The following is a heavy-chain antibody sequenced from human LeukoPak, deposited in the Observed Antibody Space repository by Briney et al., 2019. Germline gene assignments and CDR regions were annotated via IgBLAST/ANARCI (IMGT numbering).Heavy chain of an antibody. Sequence: SETLSLNCTVSGGSISSYYWSWIRQPPGKGLEWGGYMYYSGSTSYNPSLMSRVTISVDTSKYQFSLKLSSVTAADTAVYYCARGHYIWGTYRQYFDYWGQGTLVTVSS. CDR3: ARGHYIWGTYRQYFDY. CDR2: MYYSGST. D-gene: IGHD3-16*02. V-gene: IGHV4-59*01. CDR1: GGSISSYY. J-gene: IGHJ4*02.